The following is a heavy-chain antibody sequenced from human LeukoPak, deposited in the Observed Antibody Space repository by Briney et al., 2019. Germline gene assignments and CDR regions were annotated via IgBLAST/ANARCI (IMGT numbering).Heavy chain of an antibody. J-gene: IGHJ4*02. Sequence: GESLKISCKGSGYSFTSYWIGWVRQMLGKCLEWMGIIYPGDSDTRYSPSFQGQVTISADKSISTAYLQWSSLKASDTAMYYCARGHVKPSTYCSGGNCPLAYWGQGTLVTVSS. D-gene: IGHD2-15*01. CDR2: IYPGDSDT. V-gene: IGHV5-51*01. CDR1: GYSFTSYW. CDR3: ARGHVKPSTYCSGGNCPLAY.